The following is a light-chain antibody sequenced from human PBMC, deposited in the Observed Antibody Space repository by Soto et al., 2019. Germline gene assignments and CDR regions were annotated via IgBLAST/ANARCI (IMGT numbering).Light chain of an antibody. CDR1: SGSIASNY. CDR2: ENN. J-gene: IGLJ2*01. Sequence: NFMLTQPHSVSESPGKTVTISCSGSSGSIASNYVQWSQQRPGSAPITLIYENNQRPSGVPNRFSGSIDSSSNSASLTISGLKTEDEADYYCQSYDSNNHVVFGGGTKLTVL. CDR3: QSYDSNNHVV. V-gene: IGLV6-57*02.